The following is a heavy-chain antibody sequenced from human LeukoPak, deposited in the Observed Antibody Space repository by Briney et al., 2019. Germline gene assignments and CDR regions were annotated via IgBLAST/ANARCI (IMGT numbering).Heavy chain of an antibody. CDR1: VYTFTSYG. CDR2: ISAYNGNT. V-gene: IGHV1-18*01. CDR3: ARDRVVVPSDFDY. D-gene: IGHD2-2*01. Sequence: GGSVTVSCMASVYTFTSYGISCVRQAPGQGLDGMGWISAYNGNTNYAQKLQGRVTMTTDTSTSTAYMELRSLRSDDTAVYYCARDRVVVPSDFDYWGQGTLVTVSS. J-gene: IGHJ4*02.